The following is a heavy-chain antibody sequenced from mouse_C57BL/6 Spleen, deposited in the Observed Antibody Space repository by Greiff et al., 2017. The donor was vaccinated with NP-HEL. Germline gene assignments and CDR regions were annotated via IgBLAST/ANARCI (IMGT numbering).Heavy chain of an antibody. V-gene: IGHV1-52*01. Sequence: VQLQQPGAELVRPGSSVKLSCKASGYTFTSYWMHWVKQRPIQGLEWIGNIDPSDSETHYNQKFKDKATLTVDKSSSTAYMQLSSLTSEDSAVYYCARVGDGYYLDYWGQGTTLTVSS. D-gene: IGHD2-3*01. CDR2: IDPSDSET. CDR1: GYTFTSYW. CDR3: ARVGDGYYLDY. J-gene: IGHJ2*01.